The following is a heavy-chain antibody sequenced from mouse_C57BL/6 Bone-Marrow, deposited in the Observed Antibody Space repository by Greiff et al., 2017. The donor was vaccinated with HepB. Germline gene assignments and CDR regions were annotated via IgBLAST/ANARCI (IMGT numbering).Heavy chain of an antibody. CDR2: IYPRSGNT. Sequence: QVQLKQSGAELARPGASVKLSCKASGYTFTSYGISWVKQRTGQGLEWIGEIYPRSGNTYYNEKFKGKATLTADKSSSTAYMELRCLTSEDSAVYFCVGVYANYFGYWGQGTTLTIAS. CDR3: VGVYANYFGY. CDR1: GYTFTSYG. V-gene: IGHV1-81*01. J-gene: IGHJ2*01. D-gene: IGHD2-3*01.